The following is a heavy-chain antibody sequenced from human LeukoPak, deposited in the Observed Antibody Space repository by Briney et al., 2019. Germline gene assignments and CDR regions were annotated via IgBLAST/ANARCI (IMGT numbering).Heavy chain of an antibody. D-gene: IGHD3-16*02. CDR3: ARDRGGIGYYMDV. Sequence: GGSLRLSCAASGFTFSSYAMSWVRQTPGKGLEWVSAISGSGGSTYYADSVKGRFTISRDNAKTSLYLQMNSLRAEDTALYYCARDRGGIGYYMDVWGKGTTVTVSS. CDR2: ISGSGGST. J-gene: IGHJ6*03. V-gene: IGHV3-23*01. CDR1: GFTFSSYA.